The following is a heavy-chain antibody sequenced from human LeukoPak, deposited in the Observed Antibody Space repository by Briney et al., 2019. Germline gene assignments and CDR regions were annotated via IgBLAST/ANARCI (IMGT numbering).Heavy chain of an antibody. V-gene: IGHV4-31*11. CDR1: GGSFSGYY. Sequence: PSETLSLTCAVYGGSFSGYYWSWIRQHPGKGLEWIGYIYYSGSTYYNPSLKSRVTISVDTSKNQFSLKLSSVTAADTAVYYCARSNGITMVRGVFDYWGQGTLVTVSS. CDR3: ARSNGITMVRGVFDY. J-gene: IGHJ4*02. D-gene: IGHD3-10*01. CDR2: IYYSGST.